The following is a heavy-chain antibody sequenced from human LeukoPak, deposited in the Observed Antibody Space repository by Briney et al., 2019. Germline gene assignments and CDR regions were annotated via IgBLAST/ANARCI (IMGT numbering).Heavy chain of an antibody. D-gene: IGHD3-22*01. Sequence: SVKVSCKASGGTFSSNGINWVRQAPGQGLEWMGRIIPIFGTANYAQKFQGRVTITTNESTNTAHMELTSPTSEDTAVYYCARGITFYYDNNGYSAFDYWGQGTLVTVSS. J-gene: IGHJ4*02. CDR3: ARGITFYYDNNGYSAFDY. CDR1: GGTFSSNG. V-gene: IGHV1-69*05. CDR2: IIPIFGTA.